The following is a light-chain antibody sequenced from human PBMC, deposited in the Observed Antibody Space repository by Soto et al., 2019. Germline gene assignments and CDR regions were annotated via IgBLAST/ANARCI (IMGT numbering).Light chain of an antibody. CDR1: QSISAN. V-gene: IGKV3-15*01. J-gene: IGKJ1*01. CDR2: GAS. Sequence: EIVMTQSPATLSVSPGERATLSCRASQSISANLAWYQQKPGQAPILLFYGASTRAAGVPARFSGSGFGTEFTLTISSLQSEDFAVYSCQQYDNWPPWTFGQGTKVELK. CDR3: QQYDNWPPWT.